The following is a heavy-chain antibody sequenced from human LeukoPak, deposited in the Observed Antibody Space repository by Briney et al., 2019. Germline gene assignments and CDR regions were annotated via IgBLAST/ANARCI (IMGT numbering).Heavy chain of an antibody. D-gene: IGHD2-21*02. V-gene: IGHV3-53*01. CDR3: AKDSQWIQRPYCGGDCPTGLMDV. J-gene: IGHJ6*02. CDR1: GFAVGSNY. CDR2: IYSVGAI. Sequence: GGSLRLSCVASGFAVGSNYMSWVRQDPGKGIEWVSLIYSVGAIRYADSVKGRFTISRDNSENTVYLQMNSLRAEDTAVYYCAKDSQWIQRPYCGGDCPTGLMDVWGQGTTVTVSS.